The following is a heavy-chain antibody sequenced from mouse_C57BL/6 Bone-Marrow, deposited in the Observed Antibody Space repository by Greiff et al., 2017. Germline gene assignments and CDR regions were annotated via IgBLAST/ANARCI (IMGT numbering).Heavy chain of an antibody. V-gene: IGHV1-80*01. J-gene: IGHJ4*01. CDR2: IYPGDGDT. D-gene: IGHD2-1*01. CDR3: AREGIYYGNPRAMDY. CDR1: GYAFSSYW. Sequence: LQQSGASVKISCKASGYAFSSYWMNWVKQRPGKGLERIGQIYPGDGDTNYNGKFKGKATLTAAKSSSEAYMQLSSLASEDSAVYFCAREGIYYGNPRAMDYWGQGTSVTVSS.